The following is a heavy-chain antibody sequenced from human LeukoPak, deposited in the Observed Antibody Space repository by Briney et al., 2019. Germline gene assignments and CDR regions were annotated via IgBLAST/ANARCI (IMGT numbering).Heavy chain of an antibody. CDR2: ISSSSSYI. V-gene: IGHV3-21*01. CDR3: ARDGVYEDGYNFAY. Sequence: MTGGSLRLSCAASGFTFSSYSMNWVRQAPGKGLEWVSSISSSSSYIYYADSVKGRFTISRDNAKNSLYLQMNSLRAEDTAVYYCARDGVYEDGYNFAYWGQGTLVTVSS. CDR1: GFTFSSYS. D-gene: IGHD5-24*01. J-gene: IGHJ4*02.